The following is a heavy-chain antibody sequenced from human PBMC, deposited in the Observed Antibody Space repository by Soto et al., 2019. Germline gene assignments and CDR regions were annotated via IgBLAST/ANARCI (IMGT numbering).Heavy chain of an antibody. Sequence: SETLSLTCIVSGASVSDYYWSWIRQSPGKGLDWIGYIYNNGYSNYNPSLRSRATMSLDTSKNQVSLKVTSVTAADTAVYYCVRSSYPYYFDSWGQGTLVTVSS. D-gene: IGHD3-10*01. V-gene: IGHV4-59*04. CDR2: IYNNGYS. J-gene: IGHJ4*02. CDR1: GASVSDYY. CDR3: VRSSYPYYFDS.